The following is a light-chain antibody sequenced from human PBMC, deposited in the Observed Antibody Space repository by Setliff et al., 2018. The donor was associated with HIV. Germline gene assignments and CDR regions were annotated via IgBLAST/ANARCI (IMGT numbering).Light chain of an antibody. CDR3: TSYTSSDTYV. CDR2: DFT. Sequence: RDVGGYNYVSWYLQESGKAPKLIMYDFTSRPSGISNRFSGSQSGNTASLTISGLRTEDEGTYYCTSYTSSDTYVFGTGTKVTVL. V-gene: IGLV2-14*03. J-gene: IGLJ1*01. CDR1: RDVGGYNY.